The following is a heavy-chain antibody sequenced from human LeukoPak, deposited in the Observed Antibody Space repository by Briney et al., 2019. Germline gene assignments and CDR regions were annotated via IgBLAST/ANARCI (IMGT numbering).Heavy chain of an antibody. CDR2: INHSGST. CDR3: ALNYYDSSGYPNAFDI. J-gene: IGHJ3*02. CDR1: GGSFSGYY. D-gene: IGHD3-22*01. V-gene: IGHV4-34*01. Sequence: SETLSLTCAVYGGSFSGYYWSWIRQPPGKGREWIGEINHSGSTNYSPSLKSRVNKSVDSSKNQLSLKLSSVTAADTAVYYCALNYYDSSGYPNAFDIWGQGTMVTVSS.